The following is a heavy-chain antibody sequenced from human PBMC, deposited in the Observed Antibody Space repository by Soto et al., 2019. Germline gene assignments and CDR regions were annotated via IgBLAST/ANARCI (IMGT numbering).Heavy chain of an antibody. CDR3: ARGYQLLNYYYYGMDV. CDR1: GGTFSSYT. Sequence: QVQLVQSGAEVKKPGSSVKVSCKASGGTFSSYTISWVRQAPGQGLEWMGRIIPILGIANYAQKFQGRVTITADKSTSTADMELSSLRSEDTAVYYCARGYQLLNYYYYGMDVWGQGTTVTVSS. V-gene: IGHV1-69*02. CDR2: IIPILGIA. J-gene: IGHJ6*02. D-gene: IGHD2-2*01.